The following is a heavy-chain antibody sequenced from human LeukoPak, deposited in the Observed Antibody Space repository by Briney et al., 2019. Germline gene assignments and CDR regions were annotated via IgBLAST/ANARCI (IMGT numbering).Heavy chain of an antibody. CDR1: GECSGSRRIS. CDR3: ARHSLDIVVVISATDSWFDP. CDR2: IYYSGNT. V-gene: IGHV4-39*01. D-gene: IGHD2-15*01. J-gene: IGHJ5*02. Sequence: PSVTLWFTCSGSGECSGSRRISGGWIRQPPGKGLEWIGSIYYSGNTYYNPSLKSRVTLSVDTSKNQFSLKLSSVTAADTAVYYCARHSLDIVVVISATDSWFDPWGQGTLVTVSS.